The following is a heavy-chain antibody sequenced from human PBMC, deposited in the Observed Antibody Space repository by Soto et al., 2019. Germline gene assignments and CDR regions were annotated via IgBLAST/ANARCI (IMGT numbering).Heavy chain of an antibody. D-gene: IGHD3-3*01. CDR1: GFTFSSYS. Sequence: GGSLRLSCAASGFTFSSYSMNWVRQAPGKGLEWVSSISSSSSYIYYADSVKGRFTISRDNAKNSLYLQMNSLRAEDTAVYYCARDFLTIGEIFGAFDIWGQGTMVTVSS. CDR2: ISSSSSYI. V-gene: IGHV3-21*01. CDR3: ARDFLTIGEIFGAFDI. J-gene: IGHJ3*02.